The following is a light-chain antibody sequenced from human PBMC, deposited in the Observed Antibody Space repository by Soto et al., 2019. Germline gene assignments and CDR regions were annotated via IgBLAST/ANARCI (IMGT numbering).Light chain of an antibody. CDR2: GNS. Sequence: QAVLTQPPSVSGAPGQRVTISCTGSRSNIGAGYDVHWYQQLPGTDPKLLIYGNSNRPSGVPDRFSGSKFGTSASLAITGLQAEDEADYYCQSYDSSLSGWVFGGGTKLTLL. J-gene: IGLJ3*02. CDR3: QSYDSSLSGWV. CDR1: RSNIGAGYD. V-gene: IGLV1-40*01.